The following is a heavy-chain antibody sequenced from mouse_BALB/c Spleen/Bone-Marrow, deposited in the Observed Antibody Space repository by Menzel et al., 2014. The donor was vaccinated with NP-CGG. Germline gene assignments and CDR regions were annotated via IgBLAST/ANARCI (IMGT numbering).Heavy chain of an antibody. CDR3: ARRFAY. V-gene: IGHV1S126*01. Sequence: VHLVESGPQVVRPGASVKISCKASGYSFTSYWMHWVKQRPGQGLEWIGMIDPSDSETRVNQKFKDKATLTVDKSSSTAYMQLSSPTSEDSAVYYCARRFAYWGQGTLVTVSA. J-gene: IGHJ3*01. CDR1: GYSFTSYW. CDR2: IDPSDSET.